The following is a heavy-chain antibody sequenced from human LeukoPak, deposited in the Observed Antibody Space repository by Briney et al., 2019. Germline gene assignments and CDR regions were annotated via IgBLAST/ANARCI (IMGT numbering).Heavy chain of an antibody. J-gene: IGHJ5*02. CDR3: ARGGYCSSTSCYNNWFDP. D-gene: IGHD2-2*02. CDR2: ISSSGSTI. CDR1: GFTFSSYE. Sequence: GGSLRLSSAASGFTFSSYEMNWVRQAPGKGLEWVSYISSSGSTIYYADSVKGRFTISRDNAKNSLYLQMNSLRAEDTAVYYCARGGYCSSTSCYNNWFDPWGQGTLVTVSS. V-gene: IGHV3-48*03.